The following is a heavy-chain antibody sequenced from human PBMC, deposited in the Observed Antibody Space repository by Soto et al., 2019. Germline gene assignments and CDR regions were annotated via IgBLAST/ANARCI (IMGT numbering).Heavy chain of an antibody. D-gene: IGHD6-6*01. CDR2: IYYSGST. CDR1: GGAIISYY. J-gene: IGHJ4*02. V-gene: IGHV4-59*01. Sequence: SETLSLTCTVSGGAIISYYCICIRHPPGKGLEWIGYIYYSGSTNYNPSLKSRVTISVDTSKNQFSLKLSSVTAADTAVYYCARGRQLVRDFDYWGQGTLVTVSS. CDR3: ARGRQLVRDFDY.